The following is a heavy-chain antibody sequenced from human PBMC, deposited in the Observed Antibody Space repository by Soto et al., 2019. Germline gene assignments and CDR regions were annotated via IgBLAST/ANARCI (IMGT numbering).Heavy chain of an antibody. CDR2: IIAVLGIT. CDR1: GGTSSTYT. J-gene: IGHJ4*02. D-gene: IGHD4-17*01. CDR3: AREEGTVTYDY. Sequence: QVHLVQSGAEVRKPGSSVKVSCKASGGTSSTYTISWVRQAPGQGLEWMGRIIAVLGITNYAQSFQGRVTITADKSTSTAYMELSSLRSEDTAVYYCAREEGTVTYDYWGQGTLVTDSS. V-gene: IGHV1-69*08.